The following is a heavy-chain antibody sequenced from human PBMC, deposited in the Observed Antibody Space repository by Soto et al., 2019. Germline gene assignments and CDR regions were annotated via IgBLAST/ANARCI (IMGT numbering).Heavy chain of an antibody. Sequence: GGSLRLSCAASGFTFSSYAMSWVRQAPGKGLEWVSAISGSGGSTYYADSVKGRFTISRDNSKNTLYLQMNSLRAEDTAVYYCAKDGGGNSGPRPIDYWGQGTLVTVSS. D-gene: IGHD2-21*02. CDR3: AKDGGGNSGPRPIDY. V-gene: IGHV3-23*01. J-gene: IGHJ4*02. CDR1: GFTFSSYA. CDR2: ISGSGGST.